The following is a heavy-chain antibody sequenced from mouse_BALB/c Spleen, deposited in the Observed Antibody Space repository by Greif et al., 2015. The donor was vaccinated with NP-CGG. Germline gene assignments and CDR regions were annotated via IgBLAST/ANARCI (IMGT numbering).Heavy chain of an antibody. Sequence: DVQLQESGGGLVQPGGSRKLSCAASGFTFSDYGMAWVRQAPGKGPEWVAFISNLAYSIYYADTVTGRFTISRENAKNTLYLEMSSLRSEDAAMYYCARVYGNLYYFDYWGQGTTLTVSS. J-gene: IGHJ2*01. CDR1: GFTFSDYG. V-gene: IGHV5-15*02. D-gene: IGHD2-1*01. CDR2: ISNLAYSI. CDR3: ARVYGNLYYFDY.